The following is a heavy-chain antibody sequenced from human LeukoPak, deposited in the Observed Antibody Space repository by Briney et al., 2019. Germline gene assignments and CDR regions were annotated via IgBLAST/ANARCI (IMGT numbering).Heavy chain of an antibody. Sequence: GESLKTSCKGSGDNFTNYWIGWVRQMPGKGLEWMGIIYPRDSDTRYSPSFQGQVTISADKSISTAYLQWSSLKASDTAIYYCARQKLGADYWGQGTLVTVSS. CDR1: GDNFTNYW. V-gene: IGHV5-51*01. CDR3: ARQKLGADY. CDR2: IYPRDSDT. J-gene: IGHJ4*02. D-gene: IGHD4-23*01.